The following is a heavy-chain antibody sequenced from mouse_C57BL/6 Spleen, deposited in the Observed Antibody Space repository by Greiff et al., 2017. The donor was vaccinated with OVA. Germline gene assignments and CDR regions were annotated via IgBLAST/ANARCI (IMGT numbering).Heavy chain of an antibody. Sequence: EESGPGLVKPSQSLSLTCSVTGYSITSGYYWNWIRQFPGNKLEWMGYISYDGSNNYNPSLKNRISITRDTSKNQFFLKLNSVTTEDTATYYCARSYDLYWYFDVWGTGTTVTVSS. D-gene: IGHD2-12*01. J-gene: IGHJ1*03. CDR3: ARSYDLYWYFDV. V-gene: IGHV3-6*01. CDR1: GYSITSGYY. CDR2: ISYDGSN.